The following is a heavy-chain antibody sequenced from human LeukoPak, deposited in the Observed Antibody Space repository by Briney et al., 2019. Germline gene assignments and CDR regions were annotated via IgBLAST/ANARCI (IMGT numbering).Heavy chain of an antibody. J-gene: IGHJ4*02. CDR3: SKNQSSGRGVTLSYYFDY. D-gene: IGHD3-10*01. CDR2: ISYDGSNK. Sequence: GGSLRLSCAAPGFTFSSYGMHWVRQAPGKGLEWVAVISYDGSNKDYADSVKGRFTISRDNSKNTLYLQMNSLRADDKAVLYYSKNQSSGRGVTLSYYFDYWGQGTLVTVSS. V-gene: IGHV3-30*18. CDR1: GFTFSSYG.